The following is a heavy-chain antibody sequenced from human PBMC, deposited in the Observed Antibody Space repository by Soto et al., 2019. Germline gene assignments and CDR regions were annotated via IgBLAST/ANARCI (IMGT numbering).Heavy chain of an antibody. CDR1: GGTFSSYT. V-gene: IGHV1-69*12. CDR2: IIPIFGTA. CDR3: ARGNQRLLQLWYFHL. Sequence: QVQLVQSGAEVKKPGSSVTVSCKASGGTFSSYTISWVRQAPGQGLEWMGGIIPIFGTANYAQKFQGRVTITADESTSTDYMELSSLRSEDTAVYYCARGNQRLLQLWYFHLWGRGTLVTVSS. J-gene: IGHJ2*01. D-gene: IGHD5-12*01.